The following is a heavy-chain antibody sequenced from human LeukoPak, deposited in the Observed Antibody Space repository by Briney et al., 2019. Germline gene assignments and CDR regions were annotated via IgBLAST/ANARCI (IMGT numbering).Heavy chain of an antibody. J-gene: IGHJ4*02. D-gene: IGHD6-6*01. Sequence: ASDTLSLTCTVSGGSISSYYWSWIRQPPGKGLESIGYIYYSGSTNYNPSLKSRVTISVDTSKNQFSLKLNSVTAADTAVYYCARGWGIAARPNYFDYWGQGTLVTVSS. CDR2: IYYSGST. V-gene: IGHV4-59*01. CDR3: ARGWGIAARPNYFDY. CDR1: GGSISSYY.